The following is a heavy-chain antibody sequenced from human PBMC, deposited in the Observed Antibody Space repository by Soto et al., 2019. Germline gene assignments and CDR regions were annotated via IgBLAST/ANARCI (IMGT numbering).Heavy chain of an antibody. V-gene: IGHV1-69*13. D-gene: IGHD2-2*01. CDR2: IIPIFGTA. J-gene: IGHJ6*02. CDR3: ARGGWDIVVVPAAIGMDV. CDR1: GGTFSSYA. Sequence: SVKVSCKASGGTFSSYAISWVRQAPGQGLEWMGGIIPIFGTANYAQKFQGRVTITADESTSTAYMELSSLRSEDTAVYYCARGGWDIVVVPAAIGMDVWGQGTAVTASS.